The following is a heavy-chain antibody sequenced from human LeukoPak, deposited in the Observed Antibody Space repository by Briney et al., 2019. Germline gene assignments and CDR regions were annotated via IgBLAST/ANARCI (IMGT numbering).Heavy chain of an antibody. V-gene: IGHV1-46*01. Sequence: GASVKVSCKASGYTFTSYYMHWVRQAPGQGREWMGIINPSGGSTSYAQKFQGRVTMTRDMSTSTVYMELSSLRSEDTAVYYCARGFTHRMYYSAGGDAFDIWGQGTMVTVSS. CDR3: ARGFTHRMYYSAGGDAFDI. D-gene: IGHD3-10*01. J-gene: IGHJ3*02. CDR1: GYTFTSYY. CDR2: INPSGGST.